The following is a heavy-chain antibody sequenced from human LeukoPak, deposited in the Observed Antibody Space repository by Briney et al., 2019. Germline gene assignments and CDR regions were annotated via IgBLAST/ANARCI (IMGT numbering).Heavy chain of an antibody. CDR2: ISSSSSTI. CDR1: GFTFNTYS. Sequence: PGGSLPLSCAASGFTFNTYSMNWVRQAPWKGLDWVSYISSSSSTIYYADCVKGRFTISRDNAKNSLYLQMNSLRDEDTAVYYCARDRSQYESSAYYLDYWGQGTLVTVSS. D-gene: IGHD3-22*01. V-gene: IGHV3-48*02. J-gene: IGHJ4*02. CDR3: ARDRSQYESSAYYLDY.